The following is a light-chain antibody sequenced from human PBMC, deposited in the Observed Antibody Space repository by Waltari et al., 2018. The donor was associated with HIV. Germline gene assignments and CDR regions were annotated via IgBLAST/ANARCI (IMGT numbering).Light chain of an antibody. J-gene: IGLJ2*01. Sequence: QPVVTQEPSLSVSAGGTVTLTCGSSTGAVTTGHYAYWFQQPPGRAPRTLIYDKNKRHAWTPARFSGSLLGSCGGRAALTLSGAQPEDEADYYCLLSYSGARVFGGGTKLTV. CDR2: DKN. CDR1: TGAVTTGHY. V-gene: IGLV7-46*01. CDR3: LLSYSGARV.